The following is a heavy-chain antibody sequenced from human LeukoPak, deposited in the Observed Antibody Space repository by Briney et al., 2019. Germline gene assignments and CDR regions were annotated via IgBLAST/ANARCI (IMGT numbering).Heavy chain of an antibody. CDR1: GFTFNSYS. D-gene: IGHD4-17*01. CDR2: INSVGGTT. CDR3: ARSIMYGDHGEDI. J-gene: IGHJ3*02. Sequence: GGSLRLSCEASGFTFNSYSFNWVRQAPGKGLEWISYINSVGGTTFYADSVKGRFTISRDNAKNTLYLQMDSLRAEDAAICYCARSIMYGDHGEDIWGQGTVVAVSS. V-gene: IGHV3-48*04.